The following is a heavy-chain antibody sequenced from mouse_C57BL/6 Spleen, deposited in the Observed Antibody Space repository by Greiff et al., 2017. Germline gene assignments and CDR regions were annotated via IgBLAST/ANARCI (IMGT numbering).Heavy chain of an antibody. J-gene: IGHJ3*01. V-gene: IGHV1-59*01. D-gene: IGHD1-1*01. CDR1: GYTFTSYW. Sequence: QVQLQQPGAELVRPGTSVKLSCKASGYTFTSYWMHWVKQRPGQGLEWIGVIDPSDSYTNYNQKFKGKATLTVDTSSSTAYMQLSSLTSEDSAVYYCARSTTVEGWFAYWGQGTLVTVSA. CDR3: ARSTTVEGWFAY. CDR2: IDPSDSYT.